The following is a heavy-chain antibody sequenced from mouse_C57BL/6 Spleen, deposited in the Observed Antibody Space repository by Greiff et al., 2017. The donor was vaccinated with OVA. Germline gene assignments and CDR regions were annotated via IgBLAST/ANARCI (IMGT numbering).Heavy chain of an antibody. J-gene: IGHJ2*01. V-gene: IGHV1-64*01. CDR2: IHPNSGST. Sequence: VQLQQPGAELVKPGASVTLSCKASGYTFTSYWMHWVKQRPGQGLEWIGMIHPNSGSTNYNEKFKSKATLTVDKSSSTAYMQLSSLTSEDSAVYYCARSDYYGNRGYFDYWGQGTTLTVSS. CDR3: ARSDYYGNRGYFDY. D-gene: IGHD2-1*01. CDR1: GYTFTSYW.